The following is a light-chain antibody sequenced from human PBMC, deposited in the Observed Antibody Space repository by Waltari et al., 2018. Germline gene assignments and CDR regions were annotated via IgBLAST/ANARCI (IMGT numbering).Light chain of an antibody. Sequence: QSVLTQPPSVSGAPGQRVTISCTGSSPNIGAGYDVHWYQQLPGTAPNLLIYGNSNRPSGVPDRFSGSKSGTSASLAITGLQAEDEADYYCQSYDSSLSGGVFGGGTKLTVL. CDR2: GNS. CDR3: QSYDSSLSGGV. J-gene: IGLJ3*02. V-gene: IGLV1-40*01. CDR1: SPNIGAGYD.